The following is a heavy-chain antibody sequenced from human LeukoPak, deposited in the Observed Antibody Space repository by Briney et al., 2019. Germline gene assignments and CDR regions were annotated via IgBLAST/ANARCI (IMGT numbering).Heavy chain of an antibody. Sequence: SETLSLTCAVYGGSFSGYYWSWIRQHPGKGLEWIGYIYYSGSTYYNPSLKSRVTISVDTSKNQFSLKLSSVTAADTAVYYCARAHGSGSYYTRHYYFDYWGQGTLVTVSS. CDR1: GGSFSGYY. CDR3: ARAHGSGSYYTRHYYFDY. J-gene: IGHJ4*02. CDR2: IYYSGST. D-gene: IGHD3-10*01. V-gene: IGHV4-31*11.